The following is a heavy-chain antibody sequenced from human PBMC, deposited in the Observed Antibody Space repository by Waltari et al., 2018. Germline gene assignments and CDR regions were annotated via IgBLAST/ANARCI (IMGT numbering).Heavy chain of an antibody. CDR3: ARANRLLGDAFDI. CDR1: GFTVSSNY. D-gene: IGHD3-22*01. J-gene: IGHJ3*02. Sequence: EVQLVESGGGLIQPGGSLRLSCAASGFTVSSNYMSWVRQAPGKGLEWVSVIDSGGSTYYADSVKGRFTIARDNSKNTLYLQMNSLRAEDTAVYYCARANRLLGDAFDIWGQGTMVTVSS. CDR2: IDSGGST. V-gene: IGHV3-53*01.